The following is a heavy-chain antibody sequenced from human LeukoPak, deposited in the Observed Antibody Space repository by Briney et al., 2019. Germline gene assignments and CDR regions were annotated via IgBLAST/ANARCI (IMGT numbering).Heavy chain of an antibody. CDR2: IKEDGSEK. J-gene: IGHJ4*02. Sequence: PGGSLRLSCAASGFTFKSYSMNWVRQAPGKGLEWVANIKEDGSEKYYVDSVKGRFTISRDNAKNSLYLQMNSLRAEDTAVYYCARTIRGYWGQGTLVTVSS. CDR3: ARTIRGY. CDR1: GFTFKSYS. D-gene: IGHD3-10*01. V-gene: IGHV3-7*01.